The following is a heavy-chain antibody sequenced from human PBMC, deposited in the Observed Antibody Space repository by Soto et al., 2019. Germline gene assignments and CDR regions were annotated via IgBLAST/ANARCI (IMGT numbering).Heavy chain of an antibody. CDR3: ARVLGDYHNLDY. Sequence: GGSLRLSCAASGFTFSTYALHWVRQAPGKGLEWVAVISYDGRNKFYADSVKGRFTISRDTSRNTLYLQMNSLRAEDTAVYYCARVLGDYHNLDYWGQGTLVTVSS. CDR1: GFTFSTYA. V-gene: IGHV3-30-3*01. D-gene: IGHD2-21*01. CDR2: ISYDGRNK. J-gene: IGHJ4*02.